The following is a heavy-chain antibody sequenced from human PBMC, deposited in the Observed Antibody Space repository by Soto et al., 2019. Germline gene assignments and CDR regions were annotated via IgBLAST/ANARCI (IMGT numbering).Heavy chain of an antibody. J-gene: IGHJ6*02. V-gene: IGHV3-73*01. CDR3: LRASWNYYYYGMDI. D-gene: IGHD1-1*01. Sequence: GGSLRLSCAASGFTFSDSAMHWVPQASGKGLEWVGRIRSKALSYATAYAASVQGRFTISRDDSENTAYLQMNSLKTEDTAVYYCLRASWNYYYYGMDIWGQGTTVTVSS. CDR2: IRSKALSYAT. CDR1: GFTFSDSA.